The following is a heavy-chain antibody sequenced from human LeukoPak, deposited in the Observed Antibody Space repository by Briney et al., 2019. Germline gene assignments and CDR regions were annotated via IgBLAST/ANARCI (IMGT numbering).Heavy chain of an antibody. Sequence: PSETLSLTCTVSGGSISSYYWSWIRQPPGKGLEWIGYIYYSGSTNYNPSLKSRVTISVDTSTNQFSLRLSSVTAPDTAVYYCARSYYQQLAEYYYYYYYMDVWGKGTTVTVSS. CDR3: ARSYYQQLAEYYYYYYYMDV. D-gene: IGHD6-13*01. V-gene: IGHV4-59*08. CDR1: GGSISSYY. CDR2: IYYSGST. J-gene: IGHJ6*03.